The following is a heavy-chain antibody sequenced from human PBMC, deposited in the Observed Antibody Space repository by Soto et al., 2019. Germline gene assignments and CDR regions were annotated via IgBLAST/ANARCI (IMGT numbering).Heavy chain of an antibody. J-gene: IGHJ6*03. Sequence: SEALSLTCTVSGGSISSYYWSWILQPPGKGLEWIGYIYYSGSTNYNPSLKSRVTISVDTSKNQFSLKLSSVTAADTAVYYCARLDYYYYYMDVWGKGATVTVSS. CDR2: IYYSGST. CDR1: GGSISSYY. V-gene: IGHV4-59*08. CDR3: ARLDYYYYYMDV.